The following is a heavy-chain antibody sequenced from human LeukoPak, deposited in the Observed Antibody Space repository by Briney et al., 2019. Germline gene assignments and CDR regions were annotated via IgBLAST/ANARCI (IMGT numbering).Heavy chain of an antibody. D-gene: IGHD3-3*01. J-gene: IGHJ5*02. CDR3: ARSGFWSGSHWFDP. CDR1: GFTLSTYW. CDR2: IKQGGSET. Sequence: GGSLRLSCAASGFTLSTYWMSWVRQAPGKGLEWVANIKQGGSETRYVDSVKGRFTISRDNAKNSVYLRMNSLRAEDTAVYYCARSGFWSGSHWFDPWGQGTLVTVSS. V-gene: IGHV3-7*01.